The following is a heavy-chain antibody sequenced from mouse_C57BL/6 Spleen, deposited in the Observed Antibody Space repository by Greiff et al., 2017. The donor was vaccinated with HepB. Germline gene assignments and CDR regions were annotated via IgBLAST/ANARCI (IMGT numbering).Heavy chain of an antibody. CDR1: GYTFTSYW. J-gene: IGHJ1*03. D-gene: IGHD1-1*01. Sequence: QVQLQQPGAELVRPGTSVKLSCKASGYTFTSYWMHWVKQRPGQGLEWIGVIDPSDSYTNYNQKFKGKATLTVDTSSITAYMQLSSLTSEDSAVYYCARKGYGSSYWYFDVWGTGTTVTVSS. V-gene: IGHV1-59*01. CDR2: IDPSDSYT. CDR3: ARKGYGSSYWYFDV.